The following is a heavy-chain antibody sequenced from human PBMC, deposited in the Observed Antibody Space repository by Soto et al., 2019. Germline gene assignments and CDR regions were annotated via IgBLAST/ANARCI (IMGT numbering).Heavy chain of an antibody. D-gene: IGHD3-22*01. CDR2: IKSKTDGGTT. J-gene: IGHJ4*02. CDR1: GFTFSNAW. CDR3: PTEWDYYDSSGYPDY. Sequence: GGSLRLSCAASGFTFSNAWMNWVRQAPGKGLEWVGRIKSKTDGGTTDYAAPVKGRFTISRDDSKNTLYLQMNSLKTEDTAVYYCPTEWDYYDSSGYPDYWGQGTLVTVSS. V-gene: IGHV3-15*07.